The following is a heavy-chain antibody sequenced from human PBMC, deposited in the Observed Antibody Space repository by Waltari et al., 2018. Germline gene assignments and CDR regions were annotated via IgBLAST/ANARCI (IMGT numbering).Heavy chain of an antibody. V-gene: IGHV4-34*01. D-gene: IGHD3-22*01. CDR1: GGSFSGYY. CDR3: ARGPLNYYDSSGYMGY. CDR2: INHSGST. Sequence: QVQLQQWGAGLLKPSETLSLTCAVYGGSFSGYYWSWIRQPPGKGLEWIGEINHSGSTNYNPYLKSRVTISVDTSKNQFSLKLSSVTAADTDVYYCARGPLNYYDSSGYMGYWGQGTLVTVSS. J-gene: IGHJ4*02.